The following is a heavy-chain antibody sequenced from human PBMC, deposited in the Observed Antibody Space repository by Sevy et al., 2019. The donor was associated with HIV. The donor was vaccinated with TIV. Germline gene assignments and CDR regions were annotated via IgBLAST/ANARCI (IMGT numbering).Heavy chain of an antibody. Sequence: GGSLRLSCAASGFTFSNVWMSWVRQAPGKGLQWVAHFKSKTDGGTTDYAAPVRGRFTISRDDSKNTLSLQMKSLKTEDTAVYYCTTGGSLFQHWGQGTLVTVSS. CDR1: GFTFSNVW. V-gene: IGHV3-15*01. D-gene: IGHD3-16*01. CDR2: FKSKTDGGTT. CDR3: TTGGSLFQH. J-gene: IGHJ1*01.